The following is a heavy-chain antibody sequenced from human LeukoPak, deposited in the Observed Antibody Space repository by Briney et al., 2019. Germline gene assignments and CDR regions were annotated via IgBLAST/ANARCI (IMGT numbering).Heavy chain of an antibody. J-gene: IGHJ6*03. V-gene: IGHV4-30-2*01. CDR2: IYHSGST. Sequence: PSETLSLTCTVSGGSISSGGYYWSWIRQPPGKGLEWIGYIYHSGSTYYNPSLKSRVTISVDRSKNQFSLKLSSVTAADTAVYYCARTDQSVPGYYYYYMDVWGKGTTVTVSS. CDR3: ARTDQSVPGYYYYYMDV. CDR1: GGSISSGGYY. D-gene: IGHD3-3*01.